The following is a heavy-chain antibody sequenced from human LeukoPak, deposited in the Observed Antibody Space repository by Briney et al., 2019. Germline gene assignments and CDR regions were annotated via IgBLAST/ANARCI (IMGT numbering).Heavy chain of an antibody. J-gene: IGHJ4*02. CDR3: AKDPVLLWFGELEY. D-gene: IGHD3-10*01. CDR2: IRYDGSNK. Sequence: GGSLRLSCVASGFTFSSYVMHWVRQAPGKGLEWVAFIRYDGSNKYYADSVKGRFTISRDNSKNTLYLQMNSLRAEDTAVYYCAKDPVLLWFGELEYWGQGTLVTVSS. V-gene: IGHV3-30*02. CDR1: GFTFSSYV.